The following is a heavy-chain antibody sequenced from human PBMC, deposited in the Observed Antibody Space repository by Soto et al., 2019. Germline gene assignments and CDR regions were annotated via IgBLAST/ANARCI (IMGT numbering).Heavy chain of an antibody. D-gene: IGHD3-22*01. CDR1: GFTFSSYA. J-gene: IGHJ3*02. CDR3: ARDNAVVVITQDEHDVFDI. V-gene: IGHV3-30-3*01. Sequence: GSLRLSCAASGFTFSSYAMHWVRQAPGKGLEWVAVISYDGSNKYYADSVKGRFTISRDNSKNTLYLQMNSLRAEDTAVYYCARDNAVVVITQDEHDVFDIWGQGTMVTVSS. CDR2: ISYDGSNK.